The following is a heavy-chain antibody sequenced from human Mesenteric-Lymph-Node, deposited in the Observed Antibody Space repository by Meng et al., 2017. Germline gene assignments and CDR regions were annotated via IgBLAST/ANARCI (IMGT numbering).Heavy chain of an antibody. CDR1: GFTFSTYA. J-gene: IGHJ1*01. Sequence: GESLKISCAASGFTFSTYAMSWVRQAPGKGLEWVGFIRSIAYGGTTQYAASVKGRFTISRDDSKSIAYLQMSSLKTEDTAVYYCTRGPQLPQYLQYWGQGTLVTVSS. CDR2: IRSIAYGGTT. V-gene: IGHV3-49*04. CDR3: TRGPQLPQYLQY. D-gene: IGHD1-1*01.